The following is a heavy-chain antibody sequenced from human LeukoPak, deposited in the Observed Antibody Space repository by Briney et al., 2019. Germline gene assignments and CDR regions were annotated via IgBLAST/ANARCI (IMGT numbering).Heavy chain of an antibody. D-gene: IGHD5-18*01. CDR1: GGSISSGGYS. J-gene: IGHJ4*02. CDR3: ASGYSYGFDY. CDR2: IYYSGST. Sequence: PSETLSLTCAVSGGSISSGGYSWSWIRQPPGKGLEWIGYIYYSGSTYYNPSLKSRVTISVDTSKNQFSLKLSSVTAADTAVYYCASGYSYGFDYWGQGTLVTVSS. V-gene: IGHV4-30-4*07.